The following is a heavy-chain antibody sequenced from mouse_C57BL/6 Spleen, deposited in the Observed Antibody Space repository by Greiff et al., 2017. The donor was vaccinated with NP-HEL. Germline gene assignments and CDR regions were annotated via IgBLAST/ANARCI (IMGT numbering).Heavy chain of an antibody. Sequence: QVQLQQSGPELVKPGASVKISCKASGYAFSSSWMTWVKQRPGKGLEWIGRIYPGDGDTNYNGKFKGQATLTADKSSSTAYMQLSSLTSEDSAVYCCASQDYYGIDYWGQGTTLTVSS. CDR2: IYPGDGDT. CDR3: ASQDYYGIDY. J-gene: IGHJ2*01. V-gene: IGHV1-82*01. CDR1: GYAFSSSW. D-gene: IGHD1-1*01.